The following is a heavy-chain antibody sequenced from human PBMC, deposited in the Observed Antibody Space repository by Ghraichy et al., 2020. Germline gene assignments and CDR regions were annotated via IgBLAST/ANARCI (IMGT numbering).Heavy chain of an antibody. J-gene: IGHJ5*02. CDR3: ARGINWLDP. CDR1: GYSFITYG. Sequence: GESLNISCKASGYSFITYGITWVRQAPGQGLEWMGWITTKSGNTQYAQKFQGRVTMTTETSADTAYMELRSLRFDDTAVYYCARGINWLDPWGQGTLVTVSS. CDR2: ITTKSGNT. V-gene: IGHV1-18*01.